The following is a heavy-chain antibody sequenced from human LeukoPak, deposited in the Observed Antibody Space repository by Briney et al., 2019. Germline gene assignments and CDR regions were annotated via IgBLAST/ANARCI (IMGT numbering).Heavy chain of an antibody. J-gene: IGHJ4*02. CDR2: ISSSSSTI. CDR1: GFTFSSYS. CDR3: ARGSGYLDY. Sequence: GGSLRLSCAASGFTFSSYSMNWVRQAPGKGLEWVSYISSSSSTIYYADSVKGRFTISRDNAKNSLYLQMNSLRAEDTAVYYCARGSGYLDYWGQGTLVTVSS. V-gene: IGHV3-48*04.